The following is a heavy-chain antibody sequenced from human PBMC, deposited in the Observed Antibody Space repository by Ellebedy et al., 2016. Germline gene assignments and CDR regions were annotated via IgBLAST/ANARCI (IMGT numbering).Heavy chain of an antibody. Sequence: GESLKISXAASGFIVNINYMSWVRQAPGKGLEWVSIIYSDGSTYYADSVKGRFSISRHNSKNTLYLQMNSLRAEDTAVYYCARGGGYCTSTTCHRYWYFDLWGRGTLVTVSS. D-gene: IGHD2-2*01. CDR3: ARGGGYCTSTTCHRYWYFDL. J-gene: IGHJ2*01. CDR2: IYSDGST. CDR1: GFIVNINY. V-gene: IGHV3-53*04.